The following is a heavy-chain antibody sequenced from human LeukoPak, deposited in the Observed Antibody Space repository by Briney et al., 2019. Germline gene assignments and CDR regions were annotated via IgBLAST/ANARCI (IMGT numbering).Heavy chain of an antibody. CDR2: ISSNGGST. D-gene: IGHD6-19*01. V-gene: IGHV3-64D*06. Sequence: GGSLRLSCSASGFIFSNYAMHWVRQAPGKGLEYVSAISSNGGSTYYADSVKGRFTISRDNSKNTLYLQMSSLRAEDTAVYYCVKGKGIAVTSLDYWGQGTMVTVSS. CDR1: GFIFSNYA. CDR3: VKGKGIAVTSLDY. J-gene: IGHJ4*02.